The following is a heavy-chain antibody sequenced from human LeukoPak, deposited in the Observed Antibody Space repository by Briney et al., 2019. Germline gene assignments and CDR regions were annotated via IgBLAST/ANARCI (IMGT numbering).Heavy chain of an antibody. Sequence: SETLSLTCAVYGGSFSGYYWSWIRQPPGKGLEWIGEINHSGSTNYNPSLKSRVTISVDTSKNQFSLQLNSVTPEDTAVYYCARGGYYDSSGYPTLYFDYWGQGTLVTVSS. J-gene: IGHJ4*02. D-gene: IGHD3-22*01. V-gene: IGHV4-34*01. CDR2: INHSGST. CDR3: ARGGYYDSSGYPTLYFDY. CDR1: GGSFSGYY.